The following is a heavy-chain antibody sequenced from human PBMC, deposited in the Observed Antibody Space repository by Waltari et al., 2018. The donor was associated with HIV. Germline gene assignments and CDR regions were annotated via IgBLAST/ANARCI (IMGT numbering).Heavy chain of an antibody. CDR1: GGSLRSISSY. J-gene: IGHJ4*02. D-gene: IGHD1-1*01. CDR2: IYYSGNT. Sequence: QLPLQVSGPGLVRPSEPLSLPYTVSGGSLRSISSYWGWPRQPPGKGLEWIGSIYYSGNTYYNPSLKSRVTISVDTSKNQFSLKLSSVTAADTAVYYCARDLDLRASLDCWGQGTLVTVSS. V-gene: IGHV4-39*07. CDR3: ARDLDLRASLDC.